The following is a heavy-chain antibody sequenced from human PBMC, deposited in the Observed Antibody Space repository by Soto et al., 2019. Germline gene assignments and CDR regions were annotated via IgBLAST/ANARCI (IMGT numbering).Heavy chain of an antibody. CDR1: GFTFSSYA. CDR3: AKDPDGGGRTFDI. V-gene: IGHV3-23*01. J-gene: IGHJ3*02. D-gene: IGHD3-10*01. Sequence: SLRLSCAASGFTFSSYAMSWVRQAPGKGLEWVSAISGSGGSTYYADSVKGRFTISTDNSKNTLYLQMNSLRAEDTAVYYCAKDPDGGGRTFDIWGQGTMVTVSS. CDR2: ISGSGGST.